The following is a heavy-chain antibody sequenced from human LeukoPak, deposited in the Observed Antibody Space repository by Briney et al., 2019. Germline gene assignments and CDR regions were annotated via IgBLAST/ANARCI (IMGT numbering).Heavy chain of an antibody. D-gene: IGHD3-10*01. V-gene: IGHV3-48*04. J-gene: IGHJ6*03. CDR3: ARATGGSEYYYYMDV. CDR1: GFTFNSYS. Sequence: PGGSLRLSCAASGFTFNSYSMNWVRQAPGKGLEWVSYISSSSSTIYYADSVKGRFTISRDNAKNSLYLQMNSLRAEDTAVYYCARATGGSEYYYYMDVWGKGTTVTVSS. CDR2: ISSSSSTI.